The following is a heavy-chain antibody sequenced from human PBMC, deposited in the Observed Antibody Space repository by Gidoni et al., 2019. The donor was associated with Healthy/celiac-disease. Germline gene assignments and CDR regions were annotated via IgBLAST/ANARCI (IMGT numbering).Heavy chain of an antibody. V-gene: IGHV4-4*02. CDR2: IYHSGST. CDR1: GGSISSSNW. D-gene: IGHD6-13*01. J-gene: IGHJ4*02. CDR3: AREKGSSWGVYFDY. Sequence: QVQLQESGPGLVKPSGTLSLTCAVPGGSISSSNWWSWVRQPPGKGLEWIGEIYHSGSTTYNPSLKSRVTISVDKSKNQFSLKLSSVTAADTAVYYCAREKGSSWGVYFDYWGQGTLVTVSS.